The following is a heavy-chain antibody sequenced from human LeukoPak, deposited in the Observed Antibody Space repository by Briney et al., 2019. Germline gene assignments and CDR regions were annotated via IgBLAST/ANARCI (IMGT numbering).Heavy chain of an antibody. V-gene: IGHV3-30*02. CDR1: GFTLSSYG. Sequence: GGSLRLSCAASGFTLSSYGMHWVRQAPGKGLEWVAFIRYDGSNKYYADSVKGRFTISRDNSKNTLYLQMNSLRAEDKAVYYCAKGFLGYCTNWGQGTLVTVSS. J-gene: IGHJ4*02. CDR2: IRYDGSNK. CDR3: AKGFLGYCTN. D-gene: IGHD2-8*01.